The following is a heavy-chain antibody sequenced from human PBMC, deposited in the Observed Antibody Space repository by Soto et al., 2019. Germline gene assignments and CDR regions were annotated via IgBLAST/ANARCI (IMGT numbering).Heavy chain of an antibody. V-gene: IGHV1-18*01. CDR1: GYTFTSYG. J-gene: IGHJ4*02. D-gene: IGHD2-21*01. CDR3: AKDVKGPSVHLLVDS. CDR2: ISAYNGNT. Sequence: ASVKVSCKASGYTFTSYGISWVRQAPGQGLEWMGWISAYNGNTNYAQKLQGRVTMTTDTSTSTAYMELRSLRSDDTAVYYCAKDVKGPSVHLLVDSWGQGTQVTVSS.